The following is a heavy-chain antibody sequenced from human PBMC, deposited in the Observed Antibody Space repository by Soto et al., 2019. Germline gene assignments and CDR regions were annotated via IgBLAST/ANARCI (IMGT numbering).Heavy chain of an antibody. CDR3: AKVSAAGTSQYNWFDP. CDR2: IYYSGST. J-gene: IGHJ5*02. CDR1: GGSISSYY. Sequence: PSETLSLTCTVSGGSISSYYWSWIRQPPGKGLEWIGYIYYSGSTNYNPSLKSRVTISVDTSKNQFSLKLSSVTAADTAVYYCAKVSAAGTSQYNWFDPWGQGTLVTVSS. V-gene: IGHV4-59*01. D-gene: IGHD6-13*01.